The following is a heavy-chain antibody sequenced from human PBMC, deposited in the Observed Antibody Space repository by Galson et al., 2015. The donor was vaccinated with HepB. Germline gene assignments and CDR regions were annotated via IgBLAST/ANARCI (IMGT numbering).Heavy chain of an antibody. V-gene: IGHV3-30*03. Sequence: SLRLSCAASGFTFSNYGIHWVRQAPGKGLEWVAVISYDGSNQYYADSLKGRFTISRDNSKKTLYLQMNSLRAEDTAVYYCARVPGGAIQGVYFDYWGQGTLVTVSS. D-gene: IGHD3-16*01. CDR1: GFTFSNYG. CDR3: ARVPGGAIQGVYFDY. CDR2: ISYDGSNQ. J-gene: IGHJ4*02.